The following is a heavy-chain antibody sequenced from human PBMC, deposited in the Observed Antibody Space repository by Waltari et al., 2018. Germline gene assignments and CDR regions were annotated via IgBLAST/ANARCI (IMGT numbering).Heavy chain of an antibody. Sequence: EVQLVESGGGLVQPGGSLRLSCAASGFTFRVYNLNWVRQAPGKGLEWISYISSSSNTIYYADSVKGRFTISRDNAQNSLYLQMNSLRVEDTAVYFCASRSSGPTGPAINFDYWGQGTLVTVSS. CDR3: ASRSSGPTGPAINFDY. D-gene: IGHD3-22*01. CDR1: GFTFRVYN. J-gene: IGHJ4*02. CDR2: ISSSSNTI. V-gene: IGHV3-48*01.